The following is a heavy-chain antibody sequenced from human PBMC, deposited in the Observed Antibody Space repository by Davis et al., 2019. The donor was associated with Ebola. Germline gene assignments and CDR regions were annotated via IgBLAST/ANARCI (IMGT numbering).Heavy chain of an antibody. D-gene: IGHD1/OR15-1a*01. Sequence: AASVKVSCKASGYTFTNNGISWVRQAPGQGLEWMGWISAFNGNTNYAEKFHGRFRMTTDTSTSTAYMELRSLRSDDTAVYYCVTENWYRFESWGQGTLVTVSS. CDR1: GYTFTNNG. J-gene: IGHJ4*02. V-gene: IGHV1-18*01. CDR2: ISAFNGNT. CDR3: VTENWYRFES.